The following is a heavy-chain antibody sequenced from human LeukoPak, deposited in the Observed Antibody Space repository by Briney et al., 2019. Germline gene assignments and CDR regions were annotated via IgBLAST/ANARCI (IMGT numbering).Heavy chain of an antibody. CDR2: IYYSGST. Sequence: SETLSLTCTVSGGSISSGDYYWSWTRQPPGKGLEWIGYIYYSGSTYYNPSLKSRVTISVDTSKNQFSLKLSSVTAADTAAYYCASSTITMSTYDYWGQGTLVTVSS. D-gene: IGHD3-10*02. CDR1: GGSISSGDYY. CDR3: ASSTITMSTYDY. V-gene: IGHV4-30-4*01. J-gene: IGHJ4*02.